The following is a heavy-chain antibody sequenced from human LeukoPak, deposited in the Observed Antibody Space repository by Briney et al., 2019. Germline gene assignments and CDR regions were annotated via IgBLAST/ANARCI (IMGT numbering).Heavy chain of an antibody. J-gene: IGHJ4*02. CDR2: IYYNGSP. Sequence: SETLSLTCTVSGGSISYYYWSWVRQSPGKGLEWLGYIYYNGSPNYNPSLKSRVTMSVDMSKNQFSLKLSSVTAADTAIYYCARKGGHFDGGGQGRLVTV. V-gene: IGHV4-59*01. D-gene: IGHD2-15*01. CDR1: GGSISYYY. CDR3: ARKGGHFDG.